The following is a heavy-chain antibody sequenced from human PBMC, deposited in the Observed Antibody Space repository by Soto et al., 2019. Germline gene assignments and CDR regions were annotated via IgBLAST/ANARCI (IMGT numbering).Heavy chain of an antibody. CDR2: IYYSGST. CDR3: ARDIRDGYNYFDY. CDR1: GGSISSGGYY. Sequence: SETLSLTCTVSGGSISSGGYYWSWIRQHPGKGLEWIGYIYYSGSTYYNPSLKSRVTISVDTSKNQFSLKPSSVTAADTAVYYCARDIRDGYNYFDYWGQGTLVTVSS. D-gene: IGHD5-12*01. J-gene: IGHJ4*02. V-gene: IGHV4-31*03.